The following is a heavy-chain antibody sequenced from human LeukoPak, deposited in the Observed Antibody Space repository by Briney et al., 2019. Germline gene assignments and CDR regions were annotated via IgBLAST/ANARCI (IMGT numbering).Heavy chain of an antibody. D-gene: IGHD3-22*01. CDR3: ARDLPPPMYDSSGPLDY. J-gene: IGHJ4*02. CDR2: IKQDGSEK. V-gene: IGHV3-7*01. Sequence: PGGSLRLSCATSGFTFSSDWMSWVRQAPGKGLEWVANIKQDGSEKYYVDSVKGRFTISRDNAKNSLYLQMNSLRAEDTAAYYCARDLPPPMYDSSGPLDYWGQGTLVTVSS. CDR1: GFTFSSDW.